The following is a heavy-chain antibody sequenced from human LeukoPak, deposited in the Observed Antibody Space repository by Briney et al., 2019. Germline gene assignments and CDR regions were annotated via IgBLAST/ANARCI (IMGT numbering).Heavy chain of an antibody. CDR2: IKSDGKT. J-gene: IGHJ1*01. CDR3: ARAPSEIGGYYPEYFRH. CDR1: GFTFSSYW. V-gene: IGHV3-74*01. Sequence: GGSLRLSRAASGFTFSSYWMHWVRQAPGKGLVWVSRIKSDGKTNYADSVKGRFTISRDNAKNTVSLQMNSLRAEDTGVYYCARAPSEIGGYYPEYFRHWGQGTLVTVSS. D-gene: IGHD3-22*01.